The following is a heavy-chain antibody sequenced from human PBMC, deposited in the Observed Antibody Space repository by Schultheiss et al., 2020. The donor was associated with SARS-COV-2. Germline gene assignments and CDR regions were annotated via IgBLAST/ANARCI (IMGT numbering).Heavy chain of an antibody. CDR3: ARDGRAAAETPIDY. V-gene: IGHV3-33*08. D-gene: IGHD6-13*01. Sequence: GGSLRLSCSVSGFTFSNYAMSWVRQAPGKGLEWVAVIWYDGSNKYYADSVKGRFTISRDNSKNTLYLQMNSLRAEDTAVYYCARDGRAAAETPIDYWGQGTLVTVSS. CDR1: GFTFSNYA. J-gene: IGHJ4*02. CDR2: IWYDGSNK.